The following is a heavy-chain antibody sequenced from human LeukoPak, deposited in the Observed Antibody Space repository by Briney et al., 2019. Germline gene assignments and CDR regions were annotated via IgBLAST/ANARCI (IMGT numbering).Heavy chain of an antibody. D-gene: IGHD3-9*01. J-gene: IGHJ3*02. CDR2: ISSSGSTI. V-gene: IGHV3-48*03. CDR1: GFTFSSYE. CDR3: ARDSPDYDILTGYYIGAFDI. Sequence: HSGGSLRLSCAASGFTFSSYEMNWVRQAPGKGLEWVSYISSSGSTIYYADSVKGRFTISRDNAKNSLYLQMNSLRAEDTAVCYCARDSPDYDILTGYYIGAFDIWGQGTMVTVSS.